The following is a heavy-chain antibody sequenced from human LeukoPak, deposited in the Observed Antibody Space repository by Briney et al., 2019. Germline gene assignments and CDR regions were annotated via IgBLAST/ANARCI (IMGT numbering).Heavy chain of an antibody. V-gene: IGHV4-4*09. Sequence: SETLSLTCTVSGGSISSYYWSWIRQPPGKGLEWIGYIYTSGSTNYNPSLKSRVTISVDTSKNQFSLKLSSVTAADTAVYYCARYQLVRLNCWFDPWGQGTLVTVSS. CDR3: ARYQLVRLNCWFDP. J-gene: IGHJ5*02. CDR1: GGSISSYY. CDR2: IYTSGST. D-gene: IGHD6-13*01.